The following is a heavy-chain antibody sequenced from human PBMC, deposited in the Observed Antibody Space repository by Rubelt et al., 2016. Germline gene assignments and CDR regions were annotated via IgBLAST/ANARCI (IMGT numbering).Heavy chain of an antibody. J-gene: IGHJ4*02. CDR2: IKQDGSEK. V-gene: IGHV3-7*03. D-gene: IGHD3-16*01. Sequence: GKGLEWLANIKQDGSEKYYVDSVKGRFTISRDNAKNSLYLQMNSLRAEDTAAYYCARDSGGLEDYFDYWGQGTLVTVSS. CDR3: ARDSGGLEDYFDY.